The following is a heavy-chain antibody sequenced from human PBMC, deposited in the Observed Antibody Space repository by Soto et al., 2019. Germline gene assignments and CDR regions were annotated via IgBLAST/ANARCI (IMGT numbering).Heavy chain of an antibody. J-gene: IGHJ6*02. Sequence: QAQLVQSGTEVKKPGASVKVSCKASGYTFTSYVIHWVRQAPGQRLEWMGWINAGNGNTKYSQNFIGRVTLTRDTSVTTAYMEVGSLRSEDPAVYYCARWSFTMLVANEYYYSLDVWGPGTTVTVSS. CDR2: INAGNGNT. CDR3: ARWSFTMLVANEYYYSLDV. D-gene: IGHD3-22*01. V-gene: IGHV1-3*01. CDR1: GYTFTSYV.